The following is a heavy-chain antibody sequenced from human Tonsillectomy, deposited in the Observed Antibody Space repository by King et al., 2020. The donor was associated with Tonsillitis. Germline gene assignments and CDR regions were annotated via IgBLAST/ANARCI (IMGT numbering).Heavy chain of an antibody. D-gene: IGHD6-19*01. J-gene: IGHJ4*02. CDR3: ARGQWLAYFDY. V-gene: IGHV4-59*01. Sequence: QLQESGPGLVKPSETLSLTCTVSGGSISSYYWSWIRQPPGKGLEWMGYIYYSGSTNYNPSLKSRVTISVDTSKNQFSLKLSSVTAADTAVYYCARGQWLAYFDYWGQGTLVTVSS. CDR1: GGSISSYY. CDR2: IYYSGST.